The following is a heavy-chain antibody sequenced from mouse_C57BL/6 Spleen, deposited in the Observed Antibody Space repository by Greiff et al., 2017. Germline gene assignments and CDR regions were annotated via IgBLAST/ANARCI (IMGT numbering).Heavy chain of an antibody. D-gene: IGHD4-1*01. CDR3: ATSFWAYFDY. CDR1: GFTFSDYG. J-gene: IGHJ2*01. V-gene: IGHV5-17*01. Sequence: EVQVVESGGGLVMPGGSLKLSCAASGFTFSDYGMHWVRQAPGKGLEWVAYISSGSSTIYYADTVKGRFTISRDNAKTTMFLQMTSIGYYDMAMYYCATSFWAYFDYWGQGTMLTVSS. CDR2: ISSGSSTI.